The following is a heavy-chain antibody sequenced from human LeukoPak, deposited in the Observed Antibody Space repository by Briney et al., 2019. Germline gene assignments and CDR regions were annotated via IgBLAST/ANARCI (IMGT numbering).Heavy chain of an antibody. Sequence: SVKVSCKASGGTFSSYAISWVRQARGQGLEWMGRIIPIVGIANYAQKFQGRVTITADKSTSTAYMELSSLRSDDTAVYYCARDRGYCSGGSCPAALDYWGQGTLVTVSS. CDR3: ARDRGYCSGGSCPAALDY. CDR1: GGTFSSYA. CDR2: IIPIVGIA. J-gene: IGHJ4*02. D-gene: IGHD2-15*01. V-gene: IGHV1-69*04.